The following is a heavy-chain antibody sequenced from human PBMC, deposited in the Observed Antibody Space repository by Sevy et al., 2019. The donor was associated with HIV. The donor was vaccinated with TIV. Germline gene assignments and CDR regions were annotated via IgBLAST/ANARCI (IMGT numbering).Heavy chain of an antibody. CDR2: ISTSSTYI. CDR3: AKDLRDGYNSDYYYGMDV. Sequence: GGSLRLSCAASGFIFSGYSMHWVRQAPGKGLEWVSFISTSSTYIYQADSVKGRFTISRDNAQNSVYLQMNSLRAEDTAVYYCAKDLRDGYNSDYYYGMDVWGQGTTVTVSS. V-gene: IGHV3-21*04. J-gene: IGHJ6*02. CDR1: GFIFSGYS. D-gene: IGHD5-12*01.